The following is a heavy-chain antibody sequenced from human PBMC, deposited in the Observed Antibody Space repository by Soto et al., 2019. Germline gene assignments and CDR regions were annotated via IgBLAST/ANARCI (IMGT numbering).Heavy chain of an antibody. J-gene: IGHJ6*03. CDR2: ISSSSSTI. V-gene: IGHV3-48*01. Sequence: GGSLRLSCAASGFTFSSYSMNWVRQAPGKGLEWVSYISSSSSTIYYADSVKGRFTISRDNAKNSLYLQMNSLRAEDTAVYYCASGSGFPIKAYYYMDVWGKGTTVTVSS. CDR3: ASGSGFPIKAYYYMDV. D-gene: IGHD3-10*01. CDR1: GFTFSSYS.